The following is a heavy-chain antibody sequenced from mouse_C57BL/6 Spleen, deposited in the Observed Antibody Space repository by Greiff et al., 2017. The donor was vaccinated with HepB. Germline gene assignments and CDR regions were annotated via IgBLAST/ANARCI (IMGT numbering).Heavy chain of an antibody. J-gene: IGHJ3*01. CDR1: GFSLTGYG. CDR3: ARDYSYGFAY. D-gene: IGHD1-1*01. CDR2: IWSDGTT. V-gene: IGHV2-6*03. Sequence: QVQLKQSGPGLVAPSQSLSITCTVSGFSLTGYGIHWVRQPPGRSLEWLVVIWSDGTTTYNSALKSRLRISKDNSKNQIFLKMNSLQTDDTAIYYCARDYSYGFAYWGQGTLVTVSA.